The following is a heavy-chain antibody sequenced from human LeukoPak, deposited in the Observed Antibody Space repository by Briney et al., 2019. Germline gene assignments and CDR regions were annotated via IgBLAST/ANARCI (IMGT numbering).Heavy chain of an antibody. J-gene: IGHJ4*02. D-gene: IGHD3-3*01. CDR3: ASLPRYDFWI. CDR1: GGSISSTNFY. CDR2: IYHSGTT. V-gene: IGHV4-39*01. Sequence: SETLSPTCTVSGGSISSTNFYWGWIRQPPGKGLEWIASIYHSGTTYYNSSLKSRVTISVDTSMKQFSLKLSSVTAADTAVYYCASLPRYDFWIWGQGTLVTVSS.